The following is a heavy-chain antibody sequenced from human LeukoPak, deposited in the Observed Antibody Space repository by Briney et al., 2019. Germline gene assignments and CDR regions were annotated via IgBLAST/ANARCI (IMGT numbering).Heavy chain of an antibody. V-gene: IGHV4-34*01. CDR3: ASQGYCSSTSCSAPVGY. CDR1: GGSFSDYY. CDR2: INHSGST. J-gene: IGHJ4*02. Sequence: SETLSLTCAVYGGSFSDYYWSWIRQPPGKGLEWIGEINHSGSTNYNPSLKSRVTISVDTSKNQFSLKLSSVTAADTAVYYCASQGYCSSTSCSAPVGYWGQGTLVTVSS. D-gene: IGHD2-2*01.